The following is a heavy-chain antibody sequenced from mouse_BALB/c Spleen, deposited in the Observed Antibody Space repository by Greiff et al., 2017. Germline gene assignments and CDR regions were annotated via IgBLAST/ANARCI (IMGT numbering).Heavy chain of an antibody. V-gene: IGHV5-12-1*01. Sequence: EVKLVESGGGLVKPGGSLKLSCAASGFAFSSYDMSWVRQTPEKRLEWVAYISSGGGSTYYPDTVKGRFTISRDNAKNTLYLQMSSLKSEDTAMYYCARHYPGFAYWGQGTLVTVSA. CDR3: ARHYPGFAY. J-gene: IGHJ3*01. CDR1: GFAFSSYD. CDR2: ISSGGGST.